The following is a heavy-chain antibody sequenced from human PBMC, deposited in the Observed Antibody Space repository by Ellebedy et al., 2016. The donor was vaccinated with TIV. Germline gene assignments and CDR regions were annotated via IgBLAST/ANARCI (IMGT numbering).Heavy chain of an antibody. J-gene: IGHJ4*02. CDR3: ARSAQAYNWNDEEFDY. Sequence: GGSLRLSCAASGFTFSSYGMHWVRQAPGKGLEWVAVIWYDGSNKYYADSVKGRFTISRDNSKNTLYLQMNSLRAEDTAVYYCARSAQAYNWNDEEFDYWGQGTLVTVSS. CDR1: GFTFSSYG. V-gene: IGHV3-33*01. D-gene: IGHD1-20*01. CDR2: IWYDGSNK.